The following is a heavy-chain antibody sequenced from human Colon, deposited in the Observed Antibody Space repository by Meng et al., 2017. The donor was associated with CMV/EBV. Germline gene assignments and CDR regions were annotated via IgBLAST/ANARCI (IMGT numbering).Heavy chain of an antibody. CDR3: ARDLHLSGFLDV. CDR1: GFTVSTYS. J-gene: IGHJ6*02. V-gene: IGHV3-21*01. D-gene: IGHD1-26*01. Sequence: GESLKFSCEASGFTVSTYSLNWVRQAPGKGLEWISSISFSSTHIYYADSVKGRFTISRDNDKNSLYLQMDSLRAEDTAVYWCARDLHLSGFLDVWGRGTTVTVSS. CDR2: ISFSSTHI.